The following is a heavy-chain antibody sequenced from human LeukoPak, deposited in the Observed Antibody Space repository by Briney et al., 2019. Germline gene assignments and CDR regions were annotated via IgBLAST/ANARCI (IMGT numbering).Heavy chain of an antibody. J-gene: IGHJ4*02. D-gene: IGHD3-10*01. CDR2: INPNSGGT. V-gene: IGHV1-2*06. CDR1: GYTFTGYY. Sequence: ASVKVSCKASGYTFTGYYMHWVRQAPGQGLEWMGRINPNSGGTNYAQKFQGRVTMTRDKSISTAYMELSRLRSDDTAVYYCARVPTYHYYGSGSYYYFDYWGQGTLVTVSS. CDR3: ARVPTYHYYGSGSYYYFDY.